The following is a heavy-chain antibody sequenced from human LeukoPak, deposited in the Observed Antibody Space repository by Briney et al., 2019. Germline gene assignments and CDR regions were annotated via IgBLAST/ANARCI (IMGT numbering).Heavy chain of an antibody. J-gene: IGHJ4*02. CDR3: ARLASGSYGPLTPFDY. Sequence: SETLSFTCTVSGGSISSYYWSWLRQPQGQGLVWFGDIYYSGSTNYNPSLKSRVTISVDTSKNQFSLRLSSVPAADTAVYYSARLASGSYGPLTPFDYWGQGTLVTVSS. CDR2: IYYSGST. CDR1: GGSISSYY. D-gene: IGHD1-26*01. V-gene: IGHV4-59*08.